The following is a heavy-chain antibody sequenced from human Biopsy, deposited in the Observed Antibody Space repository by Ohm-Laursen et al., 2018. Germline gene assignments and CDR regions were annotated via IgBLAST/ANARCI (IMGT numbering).Heavy chain of an antibody. CDR1: GFSFSDYH. V-gene: IGHV3-11*01. CDR2: ISGGGTI. Sequence: SLRLSCAASGFSFSDYHMRWTRQAPGRGLEWVSYISGGGTIYYGDSMKGRVTISRDNAKSSLYLQMHSLRAEDTAVYYCARDTRWSPYSMDVWGQGTTVTVSS. CDR3: ARDTRWSPYSMDV. D-gene: IGHD4-23*01. J-gene: IGHJ6*02.